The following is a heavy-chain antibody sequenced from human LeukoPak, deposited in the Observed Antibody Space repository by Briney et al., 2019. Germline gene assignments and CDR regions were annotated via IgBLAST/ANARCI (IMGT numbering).Heavy chain of an antibody. V-gene: IGHV1-2*02. D-gene: IGHD6-13*01. CDR1: GYTFTGYY. Sequence: ASVKVSCKASGYTFTGYYMHWVRQAPGQGFEWMGWINPNSGGTNYAQKFQGRVTMTRDTSISTAYMELSRLRSDDTAVYYCARDSYSSSATGVWGQGTLVTVSS. J-gene: IGHJ4*02. CDR2: INPNSGGT. CDR3: ARDSYSSSATGV.